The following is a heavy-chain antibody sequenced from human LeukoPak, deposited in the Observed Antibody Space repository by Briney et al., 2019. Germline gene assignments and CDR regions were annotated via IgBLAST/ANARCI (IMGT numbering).Heavy chain of an antibody. V-gene: IGHV6-1*01. J-gene: IGHJ4*02. D-gene: IGHD6-13*01. CDR2: TYYRSKWYN. Sequence: SQTLSLTCAISGDSVSSNSAAWNWIRQSLSRGLEWLGRTYYRSKWYNDYAVSVKSRITITPDTSKNQFSLQLNSVTPEDTAVYYCARVIIKAAAGYFDYWGQGTLVTVSS. CDR3: ARVIIKAAAGYFDY. CDR1: GDSVSSNSAA.